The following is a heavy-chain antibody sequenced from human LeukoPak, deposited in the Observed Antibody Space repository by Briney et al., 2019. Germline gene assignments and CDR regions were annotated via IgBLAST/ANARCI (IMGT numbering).Heavy chain of an antibody. D-gene: IGHD3/OR15-3a*01. V-gene: IGHV3-7*01. CDR2: VNHDGNER. J-gene: IGHJ4*02. Sequence: GGSLRLSCAASGFTFSTYWMGWVRQAPGKGLEWVANVNHDGNERYYVDSVKGRFTISRDNANNSLYLQMNSLRAEDTAVYYCAIPSRGLEISNWGQGALVTVSS. CDR1: GFTFSTYW. CDR3: AIPSRGLEISN.